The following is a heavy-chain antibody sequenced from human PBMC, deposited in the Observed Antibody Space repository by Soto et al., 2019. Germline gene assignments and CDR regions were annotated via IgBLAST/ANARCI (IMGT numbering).Heavy chain of an antibody. J-gene: IGHJ6*02. CDR1: GFTFSSYG. D-gene: IGHD3-3*01. V-gene: IGHV3-33*01. CDR2: IWYDGSNK. CDR3: AISTIFGVVTAGGMDV. Sequence: QVQLVESGGGVVQPGRSLRLSCAASGFTFSSYGMHWVRQAPGKGLEWVAVIWYDGSNKYYADSVKGRFTISRDNSKNXLYLQMNSLRAEDTAVYYCAISTIFGVVTAGGMDVWGQGTTVTVSS.